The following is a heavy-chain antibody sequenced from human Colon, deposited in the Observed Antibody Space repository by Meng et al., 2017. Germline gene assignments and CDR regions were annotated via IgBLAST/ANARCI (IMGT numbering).Heavy chain of an antibody. CDR2: IDQDGSEK. Sequence: GESLKISCVASGFIFSRSWMSWVRQAPGKGLEWVANIDQDGSEKYYVDSVQGRFTISRDNAKNSVFLQMNSLRAEDTAVYYCVKDSANYHDTSDYYDSWGQGALVTVSS. V-gene: IGHV3-7*01. CDR1: GFIFSRSW. J-gene: IGHJ4*02. CDR3: VKDSANYHDTSDYYDS. D-gene: IGHD3-22*01.